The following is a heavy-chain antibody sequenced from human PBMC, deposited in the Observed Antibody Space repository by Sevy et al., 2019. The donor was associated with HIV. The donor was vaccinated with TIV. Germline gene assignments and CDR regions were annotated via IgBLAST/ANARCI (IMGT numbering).Heavy chain of an antibody. Sequence: SETLSLTCAVSDYSIRSGYYWGWIRQAPGKGLEWIGSVNQSGSTHYNPSLKSRVTISVDTSKTHFSLKLDSVTAADTAVYYCARQGYYYTDAFDIWGHGTMVTVSS. D-gene: IGHD3-22*01. V-gene: IGHV4-38-2*01. J-gene: IGHJ3*02. CDR2: VNQSGST. CDR1: DYSIRSGYY. CDR3: ARQGYYYTDAFDI.